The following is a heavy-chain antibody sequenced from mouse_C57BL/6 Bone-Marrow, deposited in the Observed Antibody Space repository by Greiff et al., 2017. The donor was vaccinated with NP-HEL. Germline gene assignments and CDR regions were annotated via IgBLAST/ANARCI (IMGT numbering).Heavy chain of an antibody. J-gene: IGHJ3*01. V-gene: IGHV1-50*01. D-gene: IGHD2-3*01. CDR2: IDPSDSYT. Sequence: QVQLQQPGAELVKPGASVKLSCKASGYTFTSYWMQWVKQRPGQGLEWIGEIDPSDSYTNYNQKFKGKATLTVDTSSSTAYMQLSGLTSEDSAVYYCARSWLLPFAYWGQGTLVTVSA. CDR3: ARSWLLPFAY. CDR1: GYTFTSYW.